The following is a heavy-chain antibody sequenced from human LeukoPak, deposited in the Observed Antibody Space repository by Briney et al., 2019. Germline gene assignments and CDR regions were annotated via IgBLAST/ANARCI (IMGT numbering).Heavy chain of an antibody. CDR3: ARELVANRAFDI. CDR2: INHSGST. J-gene: IGHJ3*02. Sequence: SETLSLTCAVYGGSFSGYYWSWIRQPPGKGLAWIGEINHSGSTNYNPSLKSRVIISVDTSKNQFSLKLSSVTAADTAVYYCARELVANRAFDIWGQGTMVTVSS. D-gene: IGHD2-15*01. CDR1: GGSFSGYY. V-gene: IGHV4-34*01.